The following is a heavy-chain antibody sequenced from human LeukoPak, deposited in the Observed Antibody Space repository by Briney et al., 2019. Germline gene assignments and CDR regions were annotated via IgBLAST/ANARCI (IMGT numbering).Heavy chain of an antibody. V-gene: IGHV1-18*01. CDR3: ARGSLGDCNGGSCYSNGHWFDP. CDR1: GGTFSSYA. J-gene: IGHJ5*02. Sequence: ASVKVSCKASGGTFSSYAISWVRQAPGQGLEWLGWISAYDGSTNYAQKFRGRVTMTTDTSTGTVFMDLRSLRSDDTAVYYCARGSLGDCNGGSCYSNGHWFDPWGQGTLVTVSS. D-gene: IGHD2-15*01. CDR2: ISAYDGST.